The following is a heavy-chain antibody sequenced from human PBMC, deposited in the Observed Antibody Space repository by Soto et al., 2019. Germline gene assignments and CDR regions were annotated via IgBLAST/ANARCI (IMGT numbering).Heavy chain of an antibody. J-gene: IGHJ4*02. CDR1: GFAFSSYV. CDR3: ASRLAPKIDY. CDR2: IWLSGDSP. Sequence: QTGGSLRLSCTASGFAFSSYVMNWVRQAPGKGLEWVSSIWLSGDSPYYADSVKGRFTISRDNSMNTVYLQMHSLRAEDTAVYYCASRLAPKIDYWGQGTLVTVSS. D-gene: IGHD3-3*02. V-gene: IGHV3-23*01.